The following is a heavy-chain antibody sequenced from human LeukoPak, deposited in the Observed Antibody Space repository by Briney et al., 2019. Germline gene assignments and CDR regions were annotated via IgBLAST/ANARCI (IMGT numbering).Heavy chain of an antibody. Sequence: SETLSLTCDVSGDSISSGGYSWTWIRQPAGKGLEWFGHIFQCSIAYYNSSLRSRGTMSVARYKNRFSLKLTLATAADTAVYFYARTYGSGNYGGVGLDPWGQGTPVTVSS. V-gene: IGHV4-30-2*01. CDR3: ARTYGSGNYGGVGLDP. J-gene: IGHJ5*02. CDR1: GDSISSGGYS. CDR2: IFQCSIA. D-gene: IGHD3-10*01.